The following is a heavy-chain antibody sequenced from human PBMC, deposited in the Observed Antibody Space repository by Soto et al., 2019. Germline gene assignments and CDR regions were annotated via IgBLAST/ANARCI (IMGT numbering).Heavy chain of an antibody. CDR3: ARPDFGAYWYFEL. Sequence: QDQLVQSGAEVKKPGSSVKVSCKAFGGPFSSHTFSWVRQAPGQGLEWMGRIIPALGTTTYAQKFQGRVTITADESVTTVYMELNSLRTADTAVYYCARPDFGAYWYFELWGRGTLVTVSS. D-gene: IGHD4-17*01. CDR2: IIPALGTT. V-gene: IGHV1-69*08. CDR1: GGPFSSHT. J-gene: IGHJ2*01.